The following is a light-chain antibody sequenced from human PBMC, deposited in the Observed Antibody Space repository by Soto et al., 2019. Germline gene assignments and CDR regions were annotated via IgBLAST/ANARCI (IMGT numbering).Light chain of an antibody. CDR3: CSFKSINTYV. Sequence: QSVLTQPASVSGSPGQSITISCAGTFSDIGRYEFVSWYQQHPGKAPKVLIYGVSKRPSGVSNRFSGSKSGNTASLTISGLQAEDESDYYCCSFKSINTYVFGTGTKVTVL. V-gene: IGLV2-23*02. CDR2: GVS. J-gene: IGLJ1*01. CDR1: FSDIGRYEF.